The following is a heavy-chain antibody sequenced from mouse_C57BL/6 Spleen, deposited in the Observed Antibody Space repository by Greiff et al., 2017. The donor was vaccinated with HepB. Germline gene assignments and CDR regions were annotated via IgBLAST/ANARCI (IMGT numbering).Heavy chain of an antibody. J-gene: IGHJ2*01. D-gene: IGHD1-1*01. CDR1: GYTFTSYW. V-gene: IGHV1-7*01. Sequence: QVQLQQSWAELAKPGASVKLSCKASGYTFTSYWMHWVKQRPGQGLEWIGYINPSSGYTKYNQKFKDKATLTADKSSSTAYMQLSSLTYEDSAVYYCARNYYGSSPHFDYWGQGTTLTVSS. CDR2: INPSSGYT. CDR3: ARNYYGSSPHFDY.